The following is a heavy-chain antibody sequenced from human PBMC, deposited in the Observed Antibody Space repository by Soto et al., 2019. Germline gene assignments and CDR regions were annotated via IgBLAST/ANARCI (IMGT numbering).Heavy chain of an antibody. J-gene: IGHJ4*02. CDR1: GFQLRDYG. CDR3: ARDVNYAFDS. V-gene: IGHV3-48*01. Sequence: PGGALRLPRATSGFQLRDYGINWGRQAPGKGLEWISFISRGTGTINYADSVKGRFTISRDDAKSSLYLQMNSLRAEDTAVYFCARDVNYAFDSWGQGTLVTVSS. CDR2: ISRGTGTI. D-gene: IGHD3-16*01.